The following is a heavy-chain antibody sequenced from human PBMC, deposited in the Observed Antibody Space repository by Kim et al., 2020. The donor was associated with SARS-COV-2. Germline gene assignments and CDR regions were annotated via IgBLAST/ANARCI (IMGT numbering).Heavy chain of an antibody. D-gene: IGHD3-9*01. V-gene: IGHV1-8*01. J-gene: IGHJ4*02. CDR1: GYTFTSYD. CDR3: ARVGTYYDILTGDYFDY. CDR2: MNPNSGNT. Sequence: ASVKVSCKASGYTFTSYDINWVRQATGQGLEWMGWMNPNSGNTGYAQKFQGRVTMTRNTSISTAYMELSSLRSEDTAVYYCARVGTYYDILTGDYFDYWGQGTLVTVSS.